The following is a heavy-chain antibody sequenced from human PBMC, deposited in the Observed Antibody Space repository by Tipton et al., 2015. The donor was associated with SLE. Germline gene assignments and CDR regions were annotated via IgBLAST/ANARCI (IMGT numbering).Heavy chain of an antibody. V-gene: IGHV3-23*01. Sequence: SLRLSCTPSGLTFNIYAMHWVRQAPGKGLEWVSGISGSGGSTYYADSVKGRFTISRDNSKNTLYLQMNSLRAEDTAVYYCAKDASKGAFDIWGQGTMVTVSS. CDR2: ISGSGGST. CDR3: AKDASKGAFDI. CDR1: GLTFNIYA. J-gene: IGHJ3*02.